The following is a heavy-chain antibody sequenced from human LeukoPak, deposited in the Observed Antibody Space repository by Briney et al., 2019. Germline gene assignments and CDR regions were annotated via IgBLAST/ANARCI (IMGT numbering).Heavy chain of an antibody. D-gene: IGHD3-22*01. V-gene: IGHV4-39*07. J-gene: IGHJ3*02. CDR2: IYYSGST. CDR3: ARVDSSGYYRGGAFDI. Sequence: PSETLSLTCTVSGGSISSSSYYWGWIRQPPGKGLEWIGSIYYSGSTYYNPSLKSRVTISVDTSKNQFSLKLSSVTAADTAVYYCARVDSSGYYRGGAFDIWGQGTMVTVSS. CDR1: GGSISSSSYY.